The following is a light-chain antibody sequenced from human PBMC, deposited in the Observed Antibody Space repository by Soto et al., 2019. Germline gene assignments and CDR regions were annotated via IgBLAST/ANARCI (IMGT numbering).Light chain of an antibody. J-gene: IGLJ1*01. V-gene: IGLV1-51*01. CDR1: GSNVGNHY. CDR2: DDN. Sequence: QSVLTQPPSVSAAPGQKVTISGAGSGSNVGNHYVSWYQQLPGTAPKLLIYDDNKRHSGSPDRFSGSKSATSATLGIPGLRTGDEADYYCGAWDDGLSAYVFGPGTQLT. CDR3: GAWDDGLSAYV.